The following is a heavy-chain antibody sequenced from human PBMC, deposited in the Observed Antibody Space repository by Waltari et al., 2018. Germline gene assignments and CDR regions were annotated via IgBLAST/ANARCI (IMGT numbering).Heavy chain of an antibody. CDR1: GYSLSSGYY. J-gene: IGHJ2*01. CDR2: IYHSGST. Sequence: QVQLQESGTGLVKPSETLSLTCAVSGYSLSSGYYWGWIRQPPGKGLEWIGSIYHSGSTDNNPCLKSRVTKSVDTSKNQFSLKLSSVAAADTAVYYCAGRKEWLGYFDLWGRGTLVTVSS. D-gene: IGHD6-19*01. CDR3: AGRKEWLGYFDL. V-gene: IGHV4-38-2*01.